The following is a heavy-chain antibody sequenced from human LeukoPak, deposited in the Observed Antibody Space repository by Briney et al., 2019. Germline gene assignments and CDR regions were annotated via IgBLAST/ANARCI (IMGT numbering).Heavy chain of an antibody. CDR2: IDSGGGT. J-gene: IGHJ4*02. Sequence: GGSLRLSCAASGFTLSNYAMSWVRQAPGKGLEWVSAIDSGGGTYYADSVKSRFTISRDNSKNTLYLQLNSLRAEDTAVYYCAKGPQGDWGQGALVTVSS. V-gene: IGHV3-23*01. D-gene: IGHD3-16*01. CDR1: GFTLSNYA. CDR3: AKGPQGD.